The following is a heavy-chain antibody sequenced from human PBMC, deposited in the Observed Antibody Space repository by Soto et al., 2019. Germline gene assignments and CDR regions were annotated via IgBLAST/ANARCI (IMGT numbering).Heavy chain of an antibody. CDR1: GGTFSSYA. D-gene: IGHD2-15*01. CDR2: IIPIFGTA. Sequence: QVQLVQSGAEVKKPGSSVKVSCKASGGTFSSYAISWVRQAPGQGLEWMGGIIPIFGTANYALKFQGRVTITADESTSTAYMELSSLRSEDTAVYYCAREEEDIVVVVAASKTRGAFDIWGQGTMVTVSS. CDR3: AREEEDIVVVVAASKTRGAFDI. V-gene: IGHV1-69*01. J-gene: IGHJ3*02.